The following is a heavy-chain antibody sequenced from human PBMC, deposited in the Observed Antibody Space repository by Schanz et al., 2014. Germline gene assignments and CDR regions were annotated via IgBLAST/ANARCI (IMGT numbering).Heavy chain of an antibody. J-gene: IGHJ4*02. D-gene: IGHD2-2*01. CDR1: GFTFSTYA. CDR3: AKDLLYGAPMPLNHLDY. CDR2: LSGSGGST. Sequence: EVQLLDSGGGLVQPGGSLRLSCAASGFTFSTYAMSWVRQAPGKGLEWVSALSGSGGSTYYADSVKGRFTISRDNSKNTLYLQMNSLRADDTAVYYCAKDLLYGAPMPLNHLDYWGQGTLVTVSS. V-gene: IGHV3-23*01.